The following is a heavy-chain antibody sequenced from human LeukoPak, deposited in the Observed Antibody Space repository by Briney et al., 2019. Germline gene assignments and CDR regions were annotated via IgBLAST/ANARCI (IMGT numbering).Heavy chain of an antibody. V-gene: IGHV1-3*01. CDR1: EYTFSSYS. J-gene: IGHJ6*02. CDR2: INAGKGNT. CDR3: ARGSCSSTSCFMDV. Sequence: ASVNVSCKASEYTFSSYSIHWVRQAPGQRLEWMGWINAGKGNTKYSRKLQGRVTITGDTSASTAYMELSSLRSEDTAVYYCARGSCSSTSCFMDVWGQGTTVTVSS. D-gene: IGHD2-2*01.